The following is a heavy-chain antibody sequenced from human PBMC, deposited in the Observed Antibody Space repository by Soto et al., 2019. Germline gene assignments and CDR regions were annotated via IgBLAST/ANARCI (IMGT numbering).Heavy chain of an antibody. CDR3: ARARLRAVYAFDI. CDR1: GGSVSSGAYY. J-gene: IGHJ3*02. Sequence: SETLSLTCTISGGSVSSGAYYWTWIRQRPGKGLEWIGYIYYSGSTYYSPSLKSRLSISLDTSKNQFSLRLSSVTAADTAMYYCARARLRAVYAFDIWGQGTMVTVS. V-gene: IGHV4-31*03. CDR2: IYYSGST. D-gene: IGHD5-12*01.